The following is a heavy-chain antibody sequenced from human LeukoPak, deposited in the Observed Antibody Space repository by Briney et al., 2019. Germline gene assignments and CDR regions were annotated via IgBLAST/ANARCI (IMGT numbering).Heavy chain of an antibody. Sequence: KPSETLSLTCTVSGGAVSSGSYYWSWIRQPPGKGLEWIGYIYYSGSTKYNPSLKSRVTISVDTSKYQFSLKLSSVTAADTAVYYCARDHLWFGASQGHYGMDVWGKGTTVTVSS. J-gene: IGHJ6*04. V-gene: IGHV4-61*01. CDR1: GGAVSSGSYY. D-gene: IGHD3-10*01. CDR2: IYYSGST. CDR3: ARDHLWFGASQGHYGMDV.